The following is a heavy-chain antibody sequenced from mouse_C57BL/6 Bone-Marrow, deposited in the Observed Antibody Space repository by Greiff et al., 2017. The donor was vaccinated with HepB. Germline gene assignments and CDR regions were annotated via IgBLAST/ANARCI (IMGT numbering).Heavy chain of an antibody. CDR1: GYTFTGYW. Sequence: VQLQQSGAELMKPGASVKLSCKATGYTFTGYWIEWVKQRPGHGLEWIGEILPGSGSTNYNEKFKGKATFTADTSSNTAYRQLSSLTTEDSAIYYCASQSPYDYDDYAMDYCGQGTSVTVSS. V-gene: IGHV1-9*01. J-gene: IGHJ4*01. D-gene: IGHD2-4*01. CDR2: ILPGSGST. CDR3: ASQSPYDYDDYAMDY.